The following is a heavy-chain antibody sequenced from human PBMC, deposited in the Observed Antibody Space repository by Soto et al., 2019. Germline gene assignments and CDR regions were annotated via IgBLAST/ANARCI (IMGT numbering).Heavy chain of an antibody. D-gene: IGHD3-10*01. V-gene: IGHV3-66*01. J-gene: IGHJ4*02. Sequence: EVQLVESGGGLVQPGGSLRLSCAASGFTVSSNYMSWVRQAPGKGLEGVSVIYSGGSTYYAASVKGRFTISRDNSKNTLYLQMNSLRAEDTAVYYCASLSMVRGVITNPFDYWGQGTLVTVSS. CDR2: IYSGGST. CDR1: GFTVSSNY. CDR3: ASLSMVRGVITNPFDY.